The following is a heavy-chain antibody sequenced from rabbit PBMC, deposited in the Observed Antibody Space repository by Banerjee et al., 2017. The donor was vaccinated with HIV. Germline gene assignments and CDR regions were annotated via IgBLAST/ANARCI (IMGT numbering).Heavy chain of an antibody. J-gene: IGHJ6*01. D-gene: IGHD8-1*01. CDR3: ARDSGSSFSSYGMDL. CDR2: IVPIFGVT. Sequence: QEQLVESGGGLVQPGGSLKLSCKASRFDFSTYSMSWVRQAPGKGLEWIGYIVPIFGVTYYANWVNGRFTFSKTSSTTVTLQMTSLTAADTATYFCARDSGSSFSSYGMDLWGPGTLSPS. CDR1: RFDFSTYS. V-gene: IGHV1S45*01.